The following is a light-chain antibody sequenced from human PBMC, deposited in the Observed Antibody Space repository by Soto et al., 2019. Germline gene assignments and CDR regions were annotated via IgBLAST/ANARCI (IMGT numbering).Light chain of an antibody. V-gene: IGLV1-51*02. Sequence: QAVVTQPPSVSAAPGQKVTISCFGSSSNIENNYVSWYQQLPGTAPKLLIYENNRRPSGIPDRFTGSKSGTSATLGITGLQTGDEADYYCGTWDSSLSGVVFGTGTKLTVL. J-gene: IGLJ1*01. CDR1: SSNIENNY. CDR3: GTWDSSLSGVV. CDR2: ENN.